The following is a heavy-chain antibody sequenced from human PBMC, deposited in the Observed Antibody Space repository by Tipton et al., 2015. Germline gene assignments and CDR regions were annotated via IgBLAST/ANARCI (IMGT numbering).Heavy chain of an antibody. CDR3: ACQDYDSLTRDYQTVYY. CDR2: ISHSGNT. D-gene: IGHD3-9*01. Sequence: LRLSCAVSAYSISSDYYWGWIRQPPGKGLEWIGSISHSGNTYYNPSLKGRVTMSRDTSKNQFSLKLTSVTAADTAVYYCACQDYDSLTRDYQTVYYWGQGTLLTVSS. J-gene: IGHJ4*02. CDR1: AYSISSDYY. V-gene: IGHV4-38-2*01.